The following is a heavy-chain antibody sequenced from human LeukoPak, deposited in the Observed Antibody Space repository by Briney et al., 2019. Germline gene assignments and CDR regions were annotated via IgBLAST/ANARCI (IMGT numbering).Heavy chain of an antibody. CDR2: IYSADTT. J-gene: IGHJ4*02. CDR1: GFTVSSNY. D-gene: IGHD6-19*01. V-gene: IGHV3-66*01. CDR3: ASRVRLAGTESGFDY. Sequence: GGSLRLSCAASGFTVSSNYMSWVRQAPGKGLEWVLVIYSADTTYYADSVKGRFTISRDSSKDTLYLQMNSLRVEDTAVYYCASRVRLAGTESGFDYWGQGTLVTVS.